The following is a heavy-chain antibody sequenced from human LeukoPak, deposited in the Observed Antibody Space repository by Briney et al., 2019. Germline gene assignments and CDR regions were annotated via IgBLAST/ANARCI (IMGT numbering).Heavy chain of an antibody. J-gene: IGHJ4*02. V-gene: IGHV4-31*03. CDR3: ARVDTAMGGYFDY. CDR1: GGSISSGGYY. CDR2: IYYSGST. D-gene: IGHD5-18*01. Sequence: PSQTLSLTCTVSGGSISSGGYYWSWIRQHPGKGLEWIGYIYYSGSTNYNPSLKSRVTISVDTSKNQFSLKLSSVTAADTAVYYCARVDTAMGGYFDYWGQGTLVTVSS.